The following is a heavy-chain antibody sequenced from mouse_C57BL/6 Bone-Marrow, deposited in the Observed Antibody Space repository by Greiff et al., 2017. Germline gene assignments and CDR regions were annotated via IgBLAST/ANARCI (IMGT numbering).Heavy chain of an antibody. CDR2: SRNKANDYTT. Sequence: EVKLVESGGGLVQSGRSLRLSCATSGFTFSDFYMEWVRQAPGKGLEWIAASRNKANDYTTEYSASVKGRFIVSRDTSQSSLYLQMNALRAEDTSIYYCARDAPYYYGSSYGYFDVWGTGTTVTVSS. CDR1: GFTFSDFY. D-gene: IGHD1-1*01. J-gene: IGHJ1*03. CDR3: ARDAPYYYGSSYGYFDV. V-gene: IGHV7-1*01.